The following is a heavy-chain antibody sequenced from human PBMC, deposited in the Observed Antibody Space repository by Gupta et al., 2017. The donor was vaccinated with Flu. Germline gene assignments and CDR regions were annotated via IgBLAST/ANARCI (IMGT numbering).Heavy chain of an antibody. D-gene: IGHD2-2*01. Sequence: QVQLQESGPGLVKPSQTLSLTCTVSGGSISSGSYYWSWIRQPAGKGLEWIGRIYTSGSTNYNPSLKSRVTISVDTSKNQFYLKLSSVTAADTAVYYCAREEVVVVPAEKGYYYYYGMDVWGQGTTVTVSS. CDR3: AREEVVVVPAEKGYYYYYGMDV. CDR1: GGSISSGSYY. V-gene: IGHV4-61*02. J-gene: IGHJ6*02. CDR2: IYTSGST.